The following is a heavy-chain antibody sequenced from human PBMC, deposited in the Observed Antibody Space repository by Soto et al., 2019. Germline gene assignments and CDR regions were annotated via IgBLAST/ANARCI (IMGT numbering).Heavy chain of an antibody. CDR1: GFTFSNAW. J-gene: IGHJ4*02. D-gene: IGHD3-16*02. CDR3: TTEVSNFRRLGELSLIDFDY. Sequence: GGSLRLSCAASGFTFSNAWMSWVRQAPGKGLEWVGRIKSKTDGGTTDYAAPVKGRFTISRDDSKNTLYLQMNSLKTEDTAVYYCTTEVSNFRRLGELSLIDFDYWGQGTLVTVSS. CDR2: IKSKTDGGTT. V-gene: IGHV3-15*01.